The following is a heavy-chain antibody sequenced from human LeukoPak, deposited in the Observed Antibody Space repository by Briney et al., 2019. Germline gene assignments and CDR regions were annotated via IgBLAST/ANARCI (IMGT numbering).Heavy chain of an antibody. Sequence: SETLSLTCTVPGGSISSYYWSWIRQPPGKGLEWIGYIYYSGSTNYNPSLKSRVTISVDTSKNQFSLKLSSVTAADTAVYFCARASYGANADYWGQGTLVTVSS. D-gene: IGHD4-23*01. J-gene: IGHJ4*02. V-gene: IGHV4-59*01. CDR3: ARASYGANADY. CDR1: GGSISSYY. CDR2: IYYSGST.